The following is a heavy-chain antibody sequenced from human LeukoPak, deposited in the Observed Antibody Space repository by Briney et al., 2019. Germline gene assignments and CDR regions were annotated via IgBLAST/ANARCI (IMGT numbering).Heavy chain of an antibody. CDR2: ISSSSSYI. D-gene: IGHD1-26*01. J-gene: IGHJ6*02. V-gene: IGHV3-21*01. CDR3: ARDLGNYGMDV. CDR1: GFTLSSYS. Sequence: GGSLRLSCAASGFTLSSYSMNWVRQAPGKGLEWVSSISSSSSYIYYADSVKGRFTISRDNAKNSLYLQMNSLRAEDTAVYYCARDLGNYGMDVWGQGTTVTVSS.